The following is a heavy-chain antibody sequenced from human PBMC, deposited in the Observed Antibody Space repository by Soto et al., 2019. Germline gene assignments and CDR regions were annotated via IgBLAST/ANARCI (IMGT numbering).Heavy chain of an antibody. V-gene: IGHV3-30-3*01. CDR1: GFTFIRYS. J-gene: IGHJ4*02. CDR3: ARDKDWGWHDY. CDR2: ISHDGART. D-gene: IGHD2-8*02. Sequence: QVQLVESGGGIVQPGESLRLSCEASGFTFIRYSIHWVRQAPGKGLEWVATISHDGARTSYADSVNGRFTISRDNSKTTVYLEMNSLRVEDTAVYHCARDKDWGWHDYWGQGTLVTVSS.